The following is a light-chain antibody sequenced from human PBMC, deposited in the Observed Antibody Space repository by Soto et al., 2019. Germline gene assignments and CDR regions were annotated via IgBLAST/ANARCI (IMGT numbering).Light chain of an antibody. CDR2: EVS. J-gene: IGLJ3*02. CDR1: SSDVGGYNY. CDR3: SLYTSSSTWV. Sequence: QSVLTQPVSVSGSPGQSITISCTGTSSDVGGYNYVSWYQQHPGKAPKLMIYEVSNRPSGVSNRFSGSKSDNTASLTISGLQAEDDADYYCSLYTSSSTWVFGGGTKVTVL. V-gene: IGLV2-14*01.